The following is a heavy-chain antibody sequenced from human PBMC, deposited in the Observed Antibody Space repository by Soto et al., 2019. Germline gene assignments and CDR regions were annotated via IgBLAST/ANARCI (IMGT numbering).Heavy chain of an antibody. V-gene: IGHV4-38-2*02. D-gene: IGHD2-2*01. J-gene: IGHJ6*02. Sequence: SEILSLPSTVSGYSISSGNYWSWIRQPPGRGLEWIGSLYHIGSTHYNTSLKSRVTISVDTSKNHFSLELSSVTAADTAIYYCRSSTSCYDESCVDVWGQGTIVTLSS. CDR2: LYHIGST. CDR1: GYSISSGNY. CDR3: RSSTSCYDESCVDV.